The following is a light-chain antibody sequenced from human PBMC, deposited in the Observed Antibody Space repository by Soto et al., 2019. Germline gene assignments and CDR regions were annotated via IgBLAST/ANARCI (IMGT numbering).Light chain of an antibody. Sequence: EIVLTQSPGTLSLSPGERATLSCRASQSISSSYLAWYQQKPGQAPRLLIYGASSRATGIPDRFSGSGSGTDFTLTISRLEPEDFAVYYCQHYDSSLFTFGQGTQLDFK. V-gene: IGKV3-20*01. CDR3: QHYDSSLFT. CDR2: GAS. J-gene: IGKJ2*01. CDR1: QSISSSY.